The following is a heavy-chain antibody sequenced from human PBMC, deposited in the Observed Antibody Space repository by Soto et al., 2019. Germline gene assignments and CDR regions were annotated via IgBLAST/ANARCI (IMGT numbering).Heavy chain of an antibody. J-gene: IGHJ5*02. CDR1: GFTFSSYD. CDR2: ISGSGGST. D-gene: IGHD3-22*01. CDR3: AKAGYYDSSGYYYDWFDP. Sequence: GGSLRLSCAAYGFTFSSYDMNWVRQAPGKGLEWVSAISGSGGSTYYADSVKGQFTISRDNSKNTLYLQMNSLRAEDTAVHYCAKAGYYDSSGYYYDWFDPWGQGTLVTVSS. V-gene: IGHV3-23*01.